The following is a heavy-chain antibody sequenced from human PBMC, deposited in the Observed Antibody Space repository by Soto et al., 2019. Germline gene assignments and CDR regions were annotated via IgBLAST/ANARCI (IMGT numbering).Heavy chain of an antibody. CDR3: ARNPLTYYYDSSGWASGAFDI. J-gene: IGHJ3*02. V-gene: IGHV4-39*01. CDR2: VHYSGIT. Sequence: SETLSLTCVVSGGSIRSNDYYWDWIRQPPGKGLEWIGTVHYSGITHYNPSLKSRVTMSVDTSKNQFSLKVNSVTAADTAVYYCARNPLTYYYDSSGWASGAFDIWGQGTMVTVSS. D-gene: IGHD3-22*01. CDR1: GGSIRSNDYY.